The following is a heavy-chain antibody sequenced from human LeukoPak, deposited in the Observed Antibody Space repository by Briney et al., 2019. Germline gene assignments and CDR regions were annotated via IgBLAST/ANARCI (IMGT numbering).Heavy chain of an antibody. CDR3: AKDGTSYYYIYY. CDR2: IKQDGSEK. D-gene: IGHD2/OR15-2a*01. CDR1: GFTLSTYW. Sequence: GGSLRLSCAASGFTLSTYWMSWVRQAPGKGLEWVANIKQDGSEKYYVDSVEGRFTVSRDDSKNTLYLQMNSLRGDDTAVYYCAKDGTSYYYIYYWGQGTLVTVSS. J-gene: IGHJ4*02. V-gene: IGHV3-7*01.